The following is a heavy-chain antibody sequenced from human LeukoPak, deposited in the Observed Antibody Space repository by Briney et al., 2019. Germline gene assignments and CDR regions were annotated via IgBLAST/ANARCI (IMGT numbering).Heavy chain of an antibody. CDR2: FDPEDGEA. V-gene: IGHV1-24*01. CDR3: AAYYFDSSGYQTTNHE. Sequence: ASVKVSCKVSGYTLTELSMHWVRQAPGKGREWMGGFDPEDGEAIYAQKFQGRVTMTEDTSTDTAYMELSSLRSEDTAVYYCAAYYFDSSGYQTTNHEWGQGTLVTVSS. CDR1: GYTLTELS. J-gene: IGHJ4*02. D-gene: IGHD3-22*01.